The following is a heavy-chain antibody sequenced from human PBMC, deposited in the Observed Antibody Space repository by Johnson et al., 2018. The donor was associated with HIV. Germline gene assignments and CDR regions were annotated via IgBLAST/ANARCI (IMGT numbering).Heavy chain of an antibody. CDR2: IRYDGSNK. CDR3: ARVQGGTGHGAFDI. Sequence: QVQLVESGGGVVQPGGSLRLSCAASGFTFSSYGMHWVRQAPGKGLEWVAFIRYDGSNKYYADSVKGRFTLSRENSKNKRYLQMNSLRTEEPAVYNWARVQGGTGHGAFDIWGQGTMVTVSS. J-gene: IGHJ3*02. CDR1: GFTFSSYG. V-gene: IGHV3-30*02.